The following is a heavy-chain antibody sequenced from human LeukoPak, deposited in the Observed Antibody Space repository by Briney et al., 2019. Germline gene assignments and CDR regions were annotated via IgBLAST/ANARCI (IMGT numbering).Heavy chain of an antibody. J-gene: IGHJ4*02. D-gene: IGHD3-3*01. V-gene: IGHV3-11*01. Sequence: PGGSLRLSCAASGFTFSDYHMSWIRRAPGKGLEWVSYISSSGSTIYYADSVKGRFTISRDNAKNSLYLQMNSLRAEDTAVYYCARDARSPTYYDFWSGYLFDYWGQGTLVTVSS. CDR3: ARDARSPTYYDFWSGYLFDY. CDR2: ISSSGSTI. CDR1: GFTFSDYH.